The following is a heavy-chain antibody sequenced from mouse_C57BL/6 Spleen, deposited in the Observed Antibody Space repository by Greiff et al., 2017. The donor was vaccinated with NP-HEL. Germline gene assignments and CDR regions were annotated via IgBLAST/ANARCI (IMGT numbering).Heavy chain of an antibody. D-gene: IGHD2-2*01. V-gene: IGHV5-6*01. Sequence: EVKLMESGGDLVKPGGSLKLSCAASGFTFSSYGMSWVRQTPDKRLEWVATISSGGSYTYYPDSVKGRFTISRDNAKNTLYLQMSSLKSEDTAMYYCARHGRGGYAWFAYWGQGTLVTVSA. J-gene: IGHJ3*01. CDR1: GFTFSSYG. CDR3: ARHGRGGYAWFAY. CDR2: ISSGGSYT.